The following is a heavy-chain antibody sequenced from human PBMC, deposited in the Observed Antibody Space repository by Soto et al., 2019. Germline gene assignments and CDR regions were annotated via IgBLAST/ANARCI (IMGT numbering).Heavy chain of an antibody. CDR1: GDNVSSNSVA. V-gene: IGHV6-1*01. D-gene: IGHD4-17*01. CDR3: ARERYGDYGRGAYDI. Sequence: QVQLQQSGPGLVTPSQTLSLTCAVSGDNVSSNSVAWNWLRPSPSRGLEWLGRTYYRSKWYNDYAVSVKSRITINPDTSKNQFSLQLNSVTPEDTDIYYCARERYGDYGRGAYDIWGQGTMVTVSS. J-gene: IGHJ3*02. CDR2: TYYRSKWYN.